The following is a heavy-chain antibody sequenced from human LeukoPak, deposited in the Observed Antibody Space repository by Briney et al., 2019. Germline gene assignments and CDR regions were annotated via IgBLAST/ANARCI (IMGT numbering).Heavy chain of an antibody. CDR2: IYSSGSN. CDR1: GRSISSYY. V-gene: IGHV4-4*07. CDR3: ARDSKSGRYFDY. Sequence: SDTLSLTCTVWGRSISSYYWSWLRQPAGKGLEGIGRIYSSGSNNYNTSLKSRVTMSVYTSKNQYSLKLSSVTAADTAVYYCARDSKSGRYFDYWGQGTLVTVSS. D-gene: IGHD1-26*01. J-gene: IGHJ4*02.